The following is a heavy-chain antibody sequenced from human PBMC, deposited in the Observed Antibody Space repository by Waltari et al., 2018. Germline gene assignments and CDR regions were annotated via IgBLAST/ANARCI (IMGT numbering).Heavy chain of an antibody. CDR1: GGSFSGYY. D-gene: IGHD3-10*01. J-gene: IGHJ4*02. V-gene: IGHV4-34*01. CDR3: ASGLRKYYGSGSYQFDY. CDR2: INHSGST. Sequence: QVQLQQWGAGLLKPSETLSLTCAVYGGSFSGYYWSWIRQPPGKGLEWIGEINHSGSTNYNPSLKSLVTISVDTSKNQFSLKLSSVTAADTAVYYFASGLRKYYGSGSYQFDYWGQGTLVTVSS.